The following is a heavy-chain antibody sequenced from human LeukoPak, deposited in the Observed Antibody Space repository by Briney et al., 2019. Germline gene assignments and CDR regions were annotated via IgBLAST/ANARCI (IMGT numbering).Heavy chain of an antibody. Sequence: GRSLRLSCAVSGFTFSSYEMNWVRQAPGKGLECVSYISSSGRITYYADSVKGRFTISRDNAKNSLYLQMNSLRVDDTAVYYCARDYGNYTGFDYWGQGTLVTVSS. V-gene: IGHV3-48*03. D-gene: IGHD4-11*01. CDR2: ISSSGRIT. CDR1: GFTFSSYE. CDR3: ARDYGNYTGFDY. J-gene: IGHJ4*02.